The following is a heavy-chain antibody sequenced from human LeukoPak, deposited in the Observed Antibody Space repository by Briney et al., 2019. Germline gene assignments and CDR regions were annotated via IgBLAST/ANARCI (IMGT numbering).Heavy chain of an antibody. Sequence: GGSLRLSCAASGFTFSSYSMNWVRQAPGKGLEWVSSISSTSNYIYYADSVKGRFTISRDNAKNSLYLQMNSLRAEDTAVYYCAELGITMIGGVWGKGTTVTISS. J-gene: IGHJ6*04. CDR2: ISSTSNYI. D-gene: IGHD3-10*02. CDR3: AELGITMIGGV. V-gene: IGHV3-21*01. CDR1: GFTFSSYS.